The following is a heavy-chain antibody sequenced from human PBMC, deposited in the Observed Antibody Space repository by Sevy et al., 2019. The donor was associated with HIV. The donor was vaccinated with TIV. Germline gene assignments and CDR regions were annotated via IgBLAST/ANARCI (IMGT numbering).Heavy chain of an antibody. D-gene: IGHD2-21*01. CDR1: GYSFTTYW. CDR3: ARLEQRHCNGAHCYPFDY. J-gene: IGHJ4*02. Sequence: GESLKISCEGSGYSFTTYWIGWVRQMPGKGLEWMGVIYPDDSDTRYNPSFPGQVTISAVESINTAYLEWSSLKASDTAIYYCARLEQRHCNGAHCYPFDYWGQGTLVTVSS. V-gene: IGHV5-51*01. CDR2: IYPDDSDT.